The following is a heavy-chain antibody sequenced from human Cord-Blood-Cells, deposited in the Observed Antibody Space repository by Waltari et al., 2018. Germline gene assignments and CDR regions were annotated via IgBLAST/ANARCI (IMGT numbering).Heavy chain of an antibody. J-gene: IGHJ6*02. CDR2: MNPNSGNT. D-gene: IGHD3-22*01. Sequence: QVQLVQSGAEVKKPGASVQVSCKASGYTFTSYDITWVRQATGQGLEWMGWMNPNSGNTGYAQKFQGRVTMTRNTSISTAYMELSSLRSEDTAVYYCARERLFYYYYGMDVWGQGTTVTVSS. V-gene: IGHV1-8*01. CDR1: GYTFTSYD. CDR3: ARERLFYYYYGMDV.